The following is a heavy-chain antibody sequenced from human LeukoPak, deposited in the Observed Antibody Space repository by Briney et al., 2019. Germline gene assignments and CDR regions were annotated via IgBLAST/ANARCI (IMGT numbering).Heavy chain of an antibody. CDR3: ARDRHLIIGLWDYGMDV. CDR1: GYTFTSYG. D-gene: IGHD3-10*01. Sequence: ASVKVSCKASGYTFTSYGISWVRQAPGQGLEWMGWISAYNGNTNYAQKLQGRVTMTTDTSTSTAYMELRGLRSDDTAVYYCARDRHLIIGLWDYGMDVWGQGTTVTVSS. V-gene: IGHV1-18*01. CDR2: ISAYNGNT. J-gene: IGHJ6*02.